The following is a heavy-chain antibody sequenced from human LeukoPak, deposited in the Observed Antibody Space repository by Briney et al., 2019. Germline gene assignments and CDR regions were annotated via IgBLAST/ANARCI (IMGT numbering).Heavy chain of an antibody. Sequence: SETLSLTCTVSGGSSSSGSYYWSWIRQPAGKGLEWIGRIYTSGSTNYNPSLKSRVTISVDTSKNQFSLKLSSVTAADTVVYYCASGTAMVDFDYWGQGTLVTVSS. J-gene: IGHJ4*02. V-gene: IGHV4-61*02. CDR1: GGSSSSGSYY. D-gene: IGHD5-18*01. CDR2: IYTSGST. CDR3: ASGTAMVDFDY.